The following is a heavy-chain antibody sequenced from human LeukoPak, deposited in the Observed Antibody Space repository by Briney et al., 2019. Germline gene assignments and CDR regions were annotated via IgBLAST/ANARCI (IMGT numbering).Heavy chain of an antibody. J-gene: IGHJ4*01. CDR1: GGSFSDYY. V-gene: IGHV4-34*01. Sequence: PSETLSLTCAVYGGSFSDYYWSWIRQPPGKGLEWIGEINHNGDANYNPSLKSRVTISVDTSKNQFSLKINSVTAADTALYYCARGGYSYGHKEREFDSCGHGTLVTVSS. CDR2: INHNGDA. D-gene: IGHD5-18*01. CDR3: ARGGYSYGHKEREFDS.